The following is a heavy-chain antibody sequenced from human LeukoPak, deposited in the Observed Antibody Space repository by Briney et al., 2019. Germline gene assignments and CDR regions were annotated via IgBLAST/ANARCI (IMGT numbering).Heavy chain of an antibody. Sequence: PSETLSLTCTVSGASVNSGNYYWTWIRQPAGKRLEWIGRIYTSGSTNYNPSLKSRVTISIDASKNQFSLRLSSVIAADTAVYYCARTGGGYNYWGQGTLVTVSS. J-gene: IGHJ4*02. D-gene: IGHD3-22*01. CDR2: IYTSGST. V-gene: IGHV4-61*10. CDR3: ARTGGGYNY. CDR1: GASVNSGNYY.